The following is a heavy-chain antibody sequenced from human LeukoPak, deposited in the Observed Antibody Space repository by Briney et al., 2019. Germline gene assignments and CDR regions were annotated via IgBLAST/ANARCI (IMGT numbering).Heavy chain of an antibody. D-gene: IGHD2-2*02. CDR3: ARAAISYYYMDV. J-gene: IGHJ6*03. Sequence: SETLSLSCAVSGGSFSGYYWSWIRQPPGKGLEWIGEINHSGGTNYNPSLKSRVTISLDTSKNQFSLKLSSVTAADTAVYYCARAAISYYYMDVWGKGTTVTVSS. V-gene: IGHV4-34*01. CDR1: GGSFSGYY. CDR2: INHSGGT.